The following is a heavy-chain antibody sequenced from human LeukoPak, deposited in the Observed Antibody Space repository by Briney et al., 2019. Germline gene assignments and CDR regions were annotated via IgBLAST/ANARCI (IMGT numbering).Heavy chain of an antibody. J-gene: IGHJ4*02. CDR3: VRDPPGEGVDY. V-gene: IGHV3-23*01. D-gene: IGHD2-21*01. CDR2: ISGSGDST. Sequence: GGSLRLSCAASGFTFSSYAMSWVRQAPGKGLEWVSRISGSGDSTYHADPVKGRFTISRDNAKNTVYLQMNSLRGEDTAVYYCVRDPPGEGVDYWGQGTLVAVSS. CDR1: GFTFSSYA.